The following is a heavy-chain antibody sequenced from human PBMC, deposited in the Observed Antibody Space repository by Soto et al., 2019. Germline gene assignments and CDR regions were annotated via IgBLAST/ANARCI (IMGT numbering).Heavy chain of an antibody. J-gene: IGHJ4*02. CDR1: GGSFSGYY. Sequence: QVQLQQWGAGLLKPSETLSLTCAVYGGSFSGYYWSWIRQPPGKGLEWIGEINHSGSTNYNPSLKRRVTISVDTSKNQFSLKLSSVTAADTAVYYCARGPPPDIVATLGRGITGTTEAFDYWGQGTLVTVSS. D-gene: IGHD1-20*01. CDR2: INHSGST. CDR3: ARGPPPDIVATLGRGITGTTEAFDY. V-gene: IGHV4-34*01.